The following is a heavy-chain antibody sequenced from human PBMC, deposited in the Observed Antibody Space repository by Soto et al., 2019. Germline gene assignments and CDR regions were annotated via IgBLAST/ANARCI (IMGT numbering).Heavy chain of an antibody. CDR3: VRAAYYYDSSGPNDAFDI. J-gene: IGHJ3*02. D-gene: IGHD3-22*01. Sequence: PGGSLRLSCAASGFTFGSYSMNWVRQAPGKGLEWVSSISGSTSYIYYADSLKGRFTISRDNAKDSLYLQMNSLRAEDTAVYYCVRAAYYYDSSGPNDAFDIWGQGTMVTVSS. CDR1: GFTFGSYS. CDR2: ISGSTSYI. V-gene: IGHV3-21*01.